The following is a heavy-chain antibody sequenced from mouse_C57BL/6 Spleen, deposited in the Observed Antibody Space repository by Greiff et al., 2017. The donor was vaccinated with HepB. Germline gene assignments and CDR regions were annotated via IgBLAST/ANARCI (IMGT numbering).Heavy chain of an antibody. D-gene: IGHD3-1*01. J-gene: IGHJ1*03. Sequence: VQLQQPGAELVRPGSSVKLSCKASGYTFTSYWMHWVKQRPIQGLEWIGNIDPSDSETHYNQKFKDKATLTVDKSSSTAYMQLSSLTSEDSAVYYCARPRDSHWYFDVWGTGTTVTVSS. CDR2: IDPSDSET. V-gene: IGHV1-52*01. CDR1: GYTFTSYW. CDR3: ARPRDSHWYFDV.